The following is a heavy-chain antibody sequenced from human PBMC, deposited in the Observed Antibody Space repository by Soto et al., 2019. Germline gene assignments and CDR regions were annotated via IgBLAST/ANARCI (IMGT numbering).Heavy chain of an antibody. V-gene: IGHV4-61*05. CDR1: GGSISSSSYY. CDR2: IYYSGST. CDR3: ARGSFIAVAGLGGRDYAMDV. D-gene: IGHD6-19*01. J-gene: IGHJ6*02. Sequence: SETLSLTCTVSGGSISSSSYYWGWIRQPPGKGLEWIGYIYYSGSTNYNPSLKSRVTISVDTSKNQFSLKLSSVTAADTAVYYCARGSFIAVAGLGGRDYAMDVWGQGTTVTVSS.